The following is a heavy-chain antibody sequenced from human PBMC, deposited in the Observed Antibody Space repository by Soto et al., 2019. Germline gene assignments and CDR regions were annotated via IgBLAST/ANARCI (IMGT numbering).Heavy chain of an antibody. CDR3: AKGRASDCPGCTQDY. D-gene: IGHD2-21*02. Sequence: GGSLRLSCAASGFTFSSYAMSWVRQAPGKGLEWVSAVSGSGDSTYYADSVKGRFTISRDNSKNTLYLQMNSLRAEDTAVYYCAKGRASDCPGCTQDYWGQGTLVTVSS. V-gene: IGHV3-23*01. J-gene: IGHJ4*02. CDR2: VSGSGDST. CDR1: GFTFSSYA.